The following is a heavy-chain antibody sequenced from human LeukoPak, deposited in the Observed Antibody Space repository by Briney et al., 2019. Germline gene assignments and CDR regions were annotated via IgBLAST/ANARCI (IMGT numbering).Heavy chain of an antibody. CDR3: ARDGVYYDFWSGYLNYYYMDV. J-gene: IGHJ6*03. CDR2: IYYRGNT. CDR1: GGSIRSNNYY. V-gene: IGHV4-39*07. D-gene: IGHD3-3*01. Sequence: SETLSLTCTVSGGSIRSNNYYWGWIRQPPGKGLEWIGSIYYRGNTYYSPSLKSRVTMSVDTSKNQFSLKLSSVTAADTAVYYCARDGVYYDFWSGYLNYYYMDVWGKGTTVTVSS.